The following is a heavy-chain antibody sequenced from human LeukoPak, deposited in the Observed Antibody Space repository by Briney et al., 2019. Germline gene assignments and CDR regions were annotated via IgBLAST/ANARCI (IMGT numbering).Heavy chain of an antibody. CDR2: ISGSGGST. D-gene: IGHD2-2*01. V-gene: IGHV3-23*01. CDR1: GFTFSSYA. CDR3: AKSGTYCSSTSCYGNYYYYYMDV. Sequence: GGSLRLSCAASGFTFSSYAMSWVRQAPGKGREWVSAISGSGGSTYYADSVKGRFTISRDNSKNTLYLQMNSLRAEDTAVYYCAKSGTYCSSTSCYGNYYYYYMDVWGKGTTVTVSS. J-gene: IGHJ6*03.